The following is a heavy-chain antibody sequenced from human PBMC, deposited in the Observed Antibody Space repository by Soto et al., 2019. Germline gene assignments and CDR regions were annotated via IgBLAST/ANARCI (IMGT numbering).Heavy chain of an antibody. V-gene: IGHV4-34*01. J-gene: IGHJ3*02. CDR1: GGSFSGYY. CDR2: INHSGST. CDR3: ARGLRVATILSNAFDI. Sequence: SETLSLTCAVYGGSFSGYYWRWIRQPPGKGLEWIGEINHSGSTNYNPSLKSRVTISVDTSKNQFSLKLSSVTAADTAVYYCARGLRVATILSNAFDIWGQGTMVTVSS. D-gene: IGHD5-12*01.